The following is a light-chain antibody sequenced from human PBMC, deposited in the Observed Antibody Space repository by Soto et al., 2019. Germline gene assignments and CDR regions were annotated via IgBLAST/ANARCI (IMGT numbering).Light chain of an antibody. CDR3: QQYNNWWT. CDR2: AAS. J-gene: IGKJ1*01. Sequence: EIVMTQSPATLSVSPGGSATLSCRASQSISDTLAWYQQKPGQAPRLLIYAASTRATGLSARCSSGGARKESLPTISRQPYEYVGVYYYQQYNNWWTFGQGTKVDIK. CDR1: QSISDT. V-gene: IGKV3-15*01.